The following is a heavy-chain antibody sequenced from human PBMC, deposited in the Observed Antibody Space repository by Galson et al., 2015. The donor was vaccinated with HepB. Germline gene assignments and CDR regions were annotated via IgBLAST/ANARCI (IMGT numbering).Heavy chain of an antibody. CDR2: ISSSSRTT. J-gene: IGHJ4*02. Sequence: SLRLSCAASGFTFSSFSMNWVRQAPGKGLEWVSYISSSSRTTYYVDSVKGRFTISRDIAKNSLYLQMNSLRVEDTAVYYCARENDYSFDYWGQGILVTVSS. CDR1: GFTFSSFS. CDR3: ARENDYSFDY. D-gene: IGHD1-1*01. V-gene: IGHV3-48*01.